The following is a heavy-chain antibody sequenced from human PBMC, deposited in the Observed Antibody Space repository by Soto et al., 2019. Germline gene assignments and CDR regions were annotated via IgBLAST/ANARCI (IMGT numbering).Heavy chain of an antibody. D-gene: IGHD3-10*01. V-gene: IGHV4-59*01. CDR2: IYYSGST. J-gene: IGHJ6*02. CDR1: GGSISSYY. Sequence: SETLSLTCTVSGGSISSYYWSWIRQPPGKGLEWIGYIYYSGSTNYNPSLKSRVTISVDTSKNQFSLKLSSVTAADTAVYYCARDVVSYYGSGSYYNPKKYYYYGMDVWGQGTTVTVSS. CDR3: ARDVVSYYGSGSYYNPKKYYYYGMDV.